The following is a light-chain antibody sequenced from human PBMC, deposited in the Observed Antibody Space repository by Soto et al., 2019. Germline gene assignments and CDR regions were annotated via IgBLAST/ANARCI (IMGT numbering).Light chain of an antibody. Sequence: EIVLTQSPGTLSLSPGEGATLSCSASQSISNNFLAWYQHKPGQAPRLLMHGAFNRASGIPDRFSGSASGTDFTLTISRLEPEDFAVYYCQQYNTAPMTFGGGTKVEIK. CDR2: GAF. CDR1: QSISNNF. V-gene: IGKV3-20*01. CDR3: QQYNTAPMT. J-gene: IGKJ4*01.